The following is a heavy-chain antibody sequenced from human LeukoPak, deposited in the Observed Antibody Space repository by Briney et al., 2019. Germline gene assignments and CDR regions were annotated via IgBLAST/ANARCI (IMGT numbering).Heavy chain of an antibody. CDR3: ARPHYDILTGPSHYFDY. V-gene: IGHV4-34*01. Sequence: SETLSLTCTVSGGSISSYYWSWIRQPPGKGLEWIGEINHSGSTNYNPSLKSRVTISVDTSKNQFSLKLSSVTAADTAVYYCARPHYDILTGPSHYFDYWGQGTLVTVSS. J-gene: IGHJ4*02. D-gene: IGHD3-9*01. CDR1: GGSISSYY. CDR2: INHSGST.